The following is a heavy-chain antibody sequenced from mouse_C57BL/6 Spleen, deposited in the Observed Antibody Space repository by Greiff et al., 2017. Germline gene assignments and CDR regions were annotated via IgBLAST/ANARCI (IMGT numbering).Heavy chain of an antibody. V-gene: IGHV6-3*01. J-gene: IGHJ4*01. CDR3: TVSDGYYAMDD. CDR1: GFTFSNYW. Sequence: EVKLQESGGGLVQPGGSMKLSCVASGFTFSNYWMNWVRQSPEKGLEWVAQIRLKSDNYATHYAESVKGRFTISRDDSKSSVYLQMNNLRAEDTGIYYCTVSDGYYAMDDWGQGTSVTVSS. CDR2: IRLKSDNYAT. D-gene: IGHD2-3*01.